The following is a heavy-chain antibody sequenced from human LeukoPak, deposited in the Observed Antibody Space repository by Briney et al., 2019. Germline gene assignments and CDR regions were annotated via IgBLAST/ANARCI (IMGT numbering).Heavy chain of an antibody. V-gene: IGHV3-11*04. J-gene: IGHJ6*03. CDR1: GFTLIDYS. CDR3: ARVQKTIAAHSYYYYYSYMDV. D-gene: IGHD6-6*01. Sequence: PGGSLRLSCSASGFTLIDYSMTWIRPAPGGGRGWLSNIGRSGTPTYFADSVGGRITLLREHGKKSLLQQMTSLRAEDTAVYYCARVQKTIAAHSYYYYYSYMDVCGKGTTVTVSS. CDR2: IGRSGTPT.